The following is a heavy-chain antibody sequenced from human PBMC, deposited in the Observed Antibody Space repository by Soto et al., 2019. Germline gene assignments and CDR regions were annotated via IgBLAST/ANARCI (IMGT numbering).Heavy chain of an antibody. V-gene: IGHV3-33*01. CDR1: GFTFSSYG. CDR2: IWYDGSNK. Sequence: VQLVESGGGVVQPGRSLRLSCAASGFTFSSYGMHWVRQAPGKGLEWVAVIWYDGSNKYYADSVKGRFTISRDNSKNTLYLQMNSLRAEDTAVYYCARDHERRGFDIWGQGTMVTVSS. J-gene: IGHJ3*02. CDR3: ARDHERRGFDI. D-gene: IGHD3-10*01.